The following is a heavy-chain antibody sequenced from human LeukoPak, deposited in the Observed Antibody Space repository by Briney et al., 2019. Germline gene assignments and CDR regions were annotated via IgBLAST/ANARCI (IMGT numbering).Heavy chain of an antibody. V-gene: IGHV4-34*01. J-gene: IGHJ2*01. D-gene: IGHD6-6*01. CDR2: INHSGST. Sequence: SETLSLTCAVYGGSFSGYYWSWIRQPPGKGLEWIGEINHSGSTNYNPSLKSRVTISVDTSKNQFSLKLSSVTAADTAVYYCARRGVAARPTRPPTGWYFDLWGRGTLVTVSS. CDR1: GGSFSGYY. CDR3: ARRGVAARPTRPPTGWYFDL.